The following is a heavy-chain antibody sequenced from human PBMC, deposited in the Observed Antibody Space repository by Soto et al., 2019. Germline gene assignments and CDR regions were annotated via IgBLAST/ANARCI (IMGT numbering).Heavy chain of an antibody. CDR2: LSDRGDTA. CDR3: AKDARRTDGWYYFDY. Sequence: LRLSCSASGFTFSYYAMGWVRQAPGKGLEWVSVLSDRGDTAYYADSVKGRFTISRDNSNNALFLQMSSLRDEDTAIYYCAKDARRTDGWYYFDYWGQGALVTVSS. CDR1: GFTFSYYA. V-gene: IGHV3-23*01. J-gene: IGHJ4*02. D-gene: IGHD6-19*01.